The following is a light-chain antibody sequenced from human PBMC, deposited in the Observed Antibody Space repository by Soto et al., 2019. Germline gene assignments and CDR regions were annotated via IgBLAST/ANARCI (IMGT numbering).Light chain of an antibody. CDR1: QSVASN. Sequence: EIVMTQSPATLSVSPGERATLSCRASQSVASNLAWYQQKPGQAPRLLIYGADTRATGVPARFSGSGSGTEFTLTISSLQSEDLAVYYCQQYNHWPSFGQGTNLEIK. J-gene: IGKJ2*01. CDR2: GAD. CDR3: QQYNHWPS. V-gene: IGKV3-15*01.